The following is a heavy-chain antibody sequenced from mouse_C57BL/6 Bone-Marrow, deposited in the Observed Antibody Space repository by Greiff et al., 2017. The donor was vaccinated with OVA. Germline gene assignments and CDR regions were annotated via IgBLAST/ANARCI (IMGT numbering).Heavy chain of an antibody. Sequence: DVKLQESGGGLVKPGGSLKLSCAASGFTFSSYAMSWVRQTPEKRLEWVATISDGGSYTYYPDNVKGRFTISRDNAKNNLYLQMSHLKSEDTAMYYCARVDYYGSSPLVYWGQGTLVTVSA. D-gene: IGHD1-1*01. CDR3: ARVDYYGSSPLVY. CDR1: GFTFSSYA. CDR2: ISDGGSYT. J-gene: IGHJ3*01. V-gene: IGHV5-4*03.